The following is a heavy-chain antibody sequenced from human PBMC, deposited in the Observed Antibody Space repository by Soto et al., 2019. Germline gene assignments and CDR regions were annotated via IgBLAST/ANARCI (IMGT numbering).Heavy chain of an antibody. CDR1: GFTFSSYW. J-gene: IGHJ4*02. CDR3: ARGIWSERVVVVITEAPPYFDY. Sequence: PGGSLRLSCAASGFTFSSYWMSWVRQAPGKGLEWVANIKQDGSEKYYVDSVKGRFTISRDNAKNSLYLQMNSLRAEDTAVYYCARGIWSERVVVVITEAPPYFDYWGQGTLVTVSS. CDR2: IKQDGSEK. V-gene: IGHV3-7*01. D-gene: IGHD3-22*01.